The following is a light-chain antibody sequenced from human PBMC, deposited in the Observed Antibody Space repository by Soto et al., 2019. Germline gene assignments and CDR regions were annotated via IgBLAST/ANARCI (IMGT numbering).Light chain of an antibody. CDR1: SSDVGAYNY. Sequence: QSVLTQPPSASGSPGQSVTISCTGTSSDVGAYNYVSWYQQHPGKAPKLMIYAVTERPSGVPDRFSASKSGNTASLTVSGLQAEDEADYYCSSDAGSNHLVFGGGTKLTVL. CDR3: SSDAGSNHLV. V-gene: IGLV2-8*01. CDR2: AVT. J-gene: IGLJ2*01.